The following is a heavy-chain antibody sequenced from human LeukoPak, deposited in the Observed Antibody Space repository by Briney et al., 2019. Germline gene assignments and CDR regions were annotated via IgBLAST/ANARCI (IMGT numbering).Heavy chain of an antibody. Sequence: PGGSLRLSXAASGFTFSIYAMSWIRQPPGKGLEWVSSISGSGGLRYYAGSVKGRFTISRDNSKNTLYLQMNSLRAEDTAIYYCAKDRPNYFGNNGHYYRRDGDSWGQGTLVTVSS. J-gene: IGHJ5*01. D-gene: IGHD3-10*01. CDR2: ISGSGGLR. CDR3: AKDRPNYFGNNGHYYRRDGDS. CDR1: GFTFSIYA. V-gene: IGHV3-23*01.